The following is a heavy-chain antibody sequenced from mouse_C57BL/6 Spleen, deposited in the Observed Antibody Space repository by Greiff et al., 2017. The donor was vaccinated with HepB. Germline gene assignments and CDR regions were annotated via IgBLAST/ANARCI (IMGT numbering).Heavy chain of an antibody. CDR2: INPNNGGT. V-gene: IGHV1-26*01. D-gene: IGHD2-4*01. Sequence: EVQLQQSGPELVKPGASVKISCKASGYTFTDYYMNWVKQSHGKSLEWIGDINPNNGGTSYNQKFKGKATLTVDKSSSTAYMELRSLTSEDSAVYYCGGDYDVGAMDYWGQGTSVTVSS. J-gene: IGHJ4*01. CDR1: GYTFTDYY. CDR3: GGDYDVGAMDY.